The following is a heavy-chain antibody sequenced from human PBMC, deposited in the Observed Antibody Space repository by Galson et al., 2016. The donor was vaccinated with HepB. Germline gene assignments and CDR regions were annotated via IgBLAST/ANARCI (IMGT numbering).Heavy chain of an antibody. CDR1: GFTFSNYA. D-gene: IGHD3/OR15-3a*01. CDR2: ISYHGNNK. Sequence: SLRLSCAASGFTFSNYAMSWVRQAPGKGLEWVALISYHGNNKFYADSVKGRFTISRDNSKKTVYLQMDNVRPEDTAKFYCARDRVRFLDWLMEGSAFDMWGQGTMVTVSS. J-gene: IGHJ3*02. CDR3: ARDRVRFLDWLMEGSAFDM. V-gene: IGHV3-30*03.